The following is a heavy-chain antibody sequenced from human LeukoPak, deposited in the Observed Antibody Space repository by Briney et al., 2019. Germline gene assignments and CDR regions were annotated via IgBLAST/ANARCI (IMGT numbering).Heavy chain of an antibody. CDR2: IWSDGNNR. Sequence: GGSLRLSCAASGFTFRNYGMHWVRQATGKGLEWVSFIWSDGNNRFYADSVKGRFTISRDNSKNMLYLQMDTLRAEDTALYYCAKDPGATVSGFYMDVWGKGTTVIVSS. J-gene: IGHJ6*03. CDR1: GFTFRNYG. V-gene: IGHV3-30*02. D-gene: IGHD2-8*02. CDR3: AKDPGATVSGFYMDV.